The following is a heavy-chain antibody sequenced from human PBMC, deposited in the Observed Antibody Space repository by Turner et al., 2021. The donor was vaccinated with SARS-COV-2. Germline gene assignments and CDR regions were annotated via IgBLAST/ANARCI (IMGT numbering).Heavy chain of an antibody. CDR3: ATSTVAGTELNYYGMDV. D-gene: IGHD6-13*01. J-gene: IGHJ6*02. Sequence: QLQLQESGPGLEKPSETLSLTCTVSGGSISSSSYYWGWIRQPPGKGLEWIGSIYYSGSTYYNPSLKSRVTISVDTSKNQFSLKLSSVTAADTAVYYCATSTVAGTELNYYGMDVWGQGTTVTVSS. CDR2: IYYSGST. V-gene: IGHV4-39*01. CDR1: GGSISSSSYY.